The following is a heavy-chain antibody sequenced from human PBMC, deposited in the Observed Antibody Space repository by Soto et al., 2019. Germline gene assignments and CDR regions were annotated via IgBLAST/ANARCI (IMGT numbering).Heavy chain of an antibody. J-gene: IGHJ4*02. V-gene: IGHV3-23*01. D-gene: IGHD2-2*01. CDR1: GFTFSSYA. Sequence: GGSLRLSCAASGFTFSSYAMSWVRQAPGKGLEWVSAISGSGGSTYYADSVKGRFTISRDNSKNTLYLQMNSLRAEDTAVYYCAKGPRVVVPAAQLFDYWGQGTLVTVSS. CDR3: AKGPRVVVPAAQLFDY. CDR2: ISGSGGST.